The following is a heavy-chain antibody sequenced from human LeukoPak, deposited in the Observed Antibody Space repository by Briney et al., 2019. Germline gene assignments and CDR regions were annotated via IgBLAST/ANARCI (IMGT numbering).Heavy chain of an antibody. CDR1: GFTFSSYW. CDR2: IKQDGSER. CDR3: ARDDVVRGVITDY. D-gene: IGHD3-10*01. V-gene: IGHV3-7*01. J-gene: IGHJ4*02. Sequence: GGSLRLSCAASGFTFSSYWMSWVRQAPGKGLEWVASIKQDGSERHYVDSVKGRFTISRDNAKNSLYLQMNSLRAEDTAVYYCARDDVVRGVITDYWGQGTLVTVSS.